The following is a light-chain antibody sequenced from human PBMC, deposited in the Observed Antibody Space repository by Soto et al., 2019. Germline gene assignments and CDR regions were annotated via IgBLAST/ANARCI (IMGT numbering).Light chain of an antibody. CDR3: NSYAGSNNWV. Sequence: QSALTQPPSASGSPGQSVTISCTGTSSDVGGYNYVSWYQQHPGKAPKLMIYDVSKRPSGVPDRFAGSTSGNTASLTVSGLQAEEEADYYCNSYAGSNNWVFGGGTKLTVL. J-gene: IGLJ3*02. CDR1: SSDVGGYNY. V-gene: IGLV2-8*01. CDR2: DVS.